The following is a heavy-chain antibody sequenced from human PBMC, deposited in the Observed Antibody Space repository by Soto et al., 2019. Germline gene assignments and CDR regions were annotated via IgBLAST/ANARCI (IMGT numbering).Heavy chain of an antibody. CDR1: GFSLTTSPMG. V-gene: IGHV2-5*02. J-gene: IGHJ4*02. Sequence: QITLKESGPPLVKPTQTLTLTCTFSGFSLTTSPMGVGWIRQPPGKALEWLVVIYWDDDKRYSPSLRSRLTITKATSKNEAVLTMTNMDPVDTATYYRAHSLSGYNWDGGYFDYWGQGALVTVSS. CDR3: AHSLSGYNWDGGYFDY. CDR2: IYWDDDK. D-gene: IGHD1-1*01.